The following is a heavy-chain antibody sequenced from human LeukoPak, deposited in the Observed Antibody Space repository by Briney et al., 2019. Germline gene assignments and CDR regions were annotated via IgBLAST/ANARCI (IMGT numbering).Heavy chain of an antibody. CDR3: ARNTAMDYYYYYYMDV. Sequence: GGSLRLSCAASGFTFSSYWMSWVRQAPGKGLEWVANIKQDGSEKYYVDSVKGRFTISRDNSKNTLYLHVNSLRSEDTAVYYCARNTAMDYYYYYYMDVWGKGTTVTVSS. J-gene: IGHJ6*03. D-gene: IGHD5-18*01. V-gene: IGHV3-7*03. CDR1: GFTFSSYW. CDR2: IKQDGSEK.